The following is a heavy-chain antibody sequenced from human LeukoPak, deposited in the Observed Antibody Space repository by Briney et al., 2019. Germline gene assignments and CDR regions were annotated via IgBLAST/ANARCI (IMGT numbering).Heavy chain of an antibody. CDR1: GFTFSDYY. CDR3: ARDKYCSGGSCFIYFDY. V-gene: IGHV3-11*01. Sequence: GGSLRLSCAATGFTFSDYYMSWVRQAPGKGLEWVSYISSSGSTIYYADSVKGRFTISRDNAKNSLYLQMNSLRAEDTAVYYCARDKYCSGGSCFIYFDYWGQGTLVTVSS. CDR2: ISSSGSTI. J-gene: IGHJ4*02. D-gene: IGHD2-15*01.